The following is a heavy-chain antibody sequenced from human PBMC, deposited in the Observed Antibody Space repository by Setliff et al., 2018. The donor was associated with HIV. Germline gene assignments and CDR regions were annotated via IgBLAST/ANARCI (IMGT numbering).Heavy chain of an antibody. Sequence: SVKVSCKASGGTFSSHAISWVRQAPGQGLEWMGRIIPIFGTANYAQKFQGRVTITADKSTSTAYMELRSLRSDDTAVYYCAGGPLVYYDSPGAFDIWGQGTMVTVSS. CDR1: GGTFSSHA. V-gene: IGHV1-69*06. CDR3: AGGPLVYYDSPGAFDI. J-gene: IGHJ3*02. CDR2: IIPIFGTA. D-gene: IGHD3-22*01.